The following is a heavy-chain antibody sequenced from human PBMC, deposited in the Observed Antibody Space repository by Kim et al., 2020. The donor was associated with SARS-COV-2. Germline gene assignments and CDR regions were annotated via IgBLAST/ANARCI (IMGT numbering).Heavy chain of an antibody. CDR1: GFIIRTYW. D-gene: IGHD3-10*01. Sequence: GGSLRLSCVASGFIIRTYWMTWVRQPPGKGLEWVGNIKEDGSEAYYADSVKGRFTISRDNAKNSLYLQINSLRAADTAVYYGMRDPGTYWGQGTPVIVSS. V-gene: IGHV3-7*01. CDR3: MRDPGTY. CDR2: IKEDGSEA. J-gene: IGHJ4*02.